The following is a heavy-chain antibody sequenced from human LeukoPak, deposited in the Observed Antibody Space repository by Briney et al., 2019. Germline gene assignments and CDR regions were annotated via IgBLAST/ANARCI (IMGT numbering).Heavy chain of an antibody. CDR2: INAGNGNT. CDR1: GYTFTSYT. D-gene: IGHD5-18*01. V-gene: IGHV1-3*01. Sequence: ASVKVSCKASGYTFTSYTIHWVRQAPGQRLEWMGWINAGNGNTKYSQKFQGRVTITRDTSASTAYMELSSLGSEDTAVYYCARTTAMVTIFDYWGQGTLVTVSS. CDR3: ARTTAMVTIFDY. J-gene: IGHJ4*02.